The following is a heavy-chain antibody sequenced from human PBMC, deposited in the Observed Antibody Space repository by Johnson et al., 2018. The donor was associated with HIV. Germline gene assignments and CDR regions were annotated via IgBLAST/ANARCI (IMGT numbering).Heavy chain of an antibody. CDR3: ARERRANWDPNDAFDI. J-gene: IGHJ3*02. D-gene: IGHD7-27*01. Sequence: VQLVESGGDLIQPGGSLRLSCAASGFTVSSTYMSWVRQAPGKGLEWLSVLYSDGRTYYADSVKGRFTISRDNAKNSLYLQMNSLRAEDTAVYYCARERRANWDPNDAFDIWGQGTMVTVSS. CDR1: GFTVSSTY. V-gene: IGHV3-53*01. CDR2: LYSDGRT.